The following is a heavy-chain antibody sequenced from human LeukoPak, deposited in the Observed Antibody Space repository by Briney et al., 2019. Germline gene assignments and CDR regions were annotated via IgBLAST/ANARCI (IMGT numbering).Heavy chain of an antibody. V-gene: IGHV7-4-1*02. Sequence: GASVKVSCKASGYTFSSHAMIWVRQAPGQGFEWMGWINTNTGNPRYGQGFTGRFVFSLDTSVSTAYLQISSLKAEDTAVYYCARGRGVVVTHLYYFDYWAREPWSPSPQ. CDR1: GYTFSSHA. CDR3: ARGRGVVVTHLYYFDY. CDR2: INTNTGNP. J-gene: IGHJ4*02. D-gene: IGHD3-22*01.